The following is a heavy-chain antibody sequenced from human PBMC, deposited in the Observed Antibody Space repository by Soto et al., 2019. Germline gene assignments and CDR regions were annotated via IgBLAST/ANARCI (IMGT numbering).Heavy chain of an antibody. CDR1: GFTFSSYA. J-gene: IGHJ2*01. Sequence: QVQLVESGGGVVQPGRSLRLSCAASGFTFSSYAMHWVRQAPGKGLEWVAVISYDGSNKYYADSVKGRFTISRDNSKNTLYLQMNSVIAEDTAVYYCARPLWRDDYNWGYFDLWGLGTLVTVSS. CDR3: ARPLWRDDYNWGYFDL. CDR2: ISYDGSNK. V-gene: IGHV3-30-3*01. D-gene: IGHD4-4*01.